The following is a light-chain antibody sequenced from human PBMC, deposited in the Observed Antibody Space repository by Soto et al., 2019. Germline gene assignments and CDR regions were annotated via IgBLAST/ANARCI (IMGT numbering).Light chain of an antibody. CDR2: DAS. Sequence: EILLTQSPATLSLSPGERATLSCGASQSVGICLAWYQQKPGQAPRLLIYDASNRATGIPARFSGSGSGTDFTLTISSLETEDFAVYYCQHRSDWPPFTFGGGTKVDIK. J-gene: IGKJ4*01. V-gene: IGKV3-11*01. CDR1: QSVGIC. CDR3: QHRSDWPPFT.